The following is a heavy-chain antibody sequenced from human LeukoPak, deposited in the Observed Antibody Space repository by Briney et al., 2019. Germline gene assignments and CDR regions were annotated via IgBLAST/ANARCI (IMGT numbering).Heavy chain of an antibody. D-gene: IGHD3-16*01. CDR2: IDYSGST. Sequence: PSETLSLTCTVSGGSISSSSYYWGWIRQPPGKGLEWIGSIDYSGSTYYNPSLKSRVTISVDTSKNQFSLKLSSVTAADTAVYYCSRQSGGLLPMVVFDYWGQGPLLTVSS. CDR1: GGSISSSSYY. J-gene: IGHJ4*01. CDR3: SRQSGGLLPMVVFDY. V-gene: IGHV4-39*01.